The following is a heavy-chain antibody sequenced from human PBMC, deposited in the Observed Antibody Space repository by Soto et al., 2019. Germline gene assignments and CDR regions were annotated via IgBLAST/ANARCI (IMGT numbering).Heavy chain of an antibody. CDR3: ARQSKVAGTYNWFDP. V-gene: IGHV4-39*01. Sequence: SETLSLTCTVSGGSIISSSYYWGWIRQPPGKGLEWIGSIYYSGSTYYNPSLKSRVTISVDTSKNQFSLKLSSVTAADTAVYYCARQSKVAGTYNWFDPWGQGTLVTVSS. J-gene: IGHJ5*02. CDR2: IYYSGST. D-gene: IGHD6-19*01. CDR1: GGSIISSSYY.